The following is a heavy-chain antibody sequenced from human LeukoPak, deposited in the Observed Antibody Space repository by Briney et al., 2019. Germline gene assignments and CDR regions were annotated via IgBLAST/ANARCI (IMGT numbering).Heavy chain of an antibody. D-gene: IGHD2-15*01. CDR1: GFTFSIYR. Sequence: GGSLTLFYSASGFTFSIYRMNWLGPAPGKGLEWLASIRDDGSEKYYVDSVKGRFTISRDNAKNSVSLQMNGLRVEDTAMDFCASLSGVAAYGGQGTMVNV. CDR2: IRDDGSEK. CDR3: ASLSGVAAY. J-gene: IGHJ1*01. V-gene: IGHV3-7*01.